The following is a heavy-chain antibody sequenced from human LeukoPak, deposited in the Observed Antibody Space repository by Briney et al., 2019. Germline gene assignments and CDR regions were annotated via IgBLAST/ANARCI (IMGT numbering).Heavy chain of an antibody. CDR3: AKGIYGSAPYYFDY. CDR1: GFTFSSYS. CDR2: ISSSSSTI. Sequence: GGSLRLSCAASGFTFSSYSMNWVRQAPGKGLEWVSYISSSSSTIYYADSVKGRFTISRDNSKNTLYLQMNSLRAEDTAVYYCAKGIYGSAPYYFDYWGQGTLVTVSS. V-gene: IGHV3-48*01. D-gene: IGHD3-10*01. J-gene: IGHJ4*02.